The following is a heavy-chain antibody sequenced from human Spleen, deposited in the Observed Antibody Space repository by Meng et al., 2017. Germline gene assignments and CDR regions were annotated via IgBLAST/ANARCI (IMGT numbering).Heavy chain of an antibody. CDR2: INHSGST. Sequence: QGQLQQWGAGLLKPSGTLSLTCAVYGGSFSGYYWSWIRQPPGKGLEWIGEINHSGSTNYNPSLKSRVTISVDTSKNQFSLKLSSVTAADTAVYYCATKRQWLLPFDYWGQGTLVTVSS. D-gene: IGHD6-19*01. CDR3: ATKRQWLLPFDY. J-gene: IGHJ4*02. V-gene: IGHV4-34*01. CDR1: GGSFSGYY.